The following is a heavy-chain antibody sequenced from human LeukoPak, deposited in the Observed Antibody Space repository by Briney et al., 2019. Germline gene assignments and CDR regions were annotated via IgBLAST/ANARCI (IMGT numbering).Heavy chain of an antibody. Sequence: SETLSLTCAVYGGSYTNYYWTWIRQPPGKGLQWIGEINHSGRANYNPSLKSRVTISVDPSMNQFSVKVTSVTAADTAMYYCARGLHVGETLPYYFWSQGTMVTVSS. J-gene: IGHJ4*02. D-gene: IGHD3-16*01. CDR2: INHSGRA. V-gene: IGHV4-34*01. CDR3: ARGLHVGETLPYYF. CDR1: GGSYTNYY.